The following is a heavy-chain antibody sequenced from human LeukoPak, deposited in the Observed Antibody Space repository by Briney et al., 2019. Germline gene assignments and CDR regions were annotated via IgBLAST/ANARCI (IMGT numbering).Heavy chain of an antibody. Sequence: GGSLRLSCAASGFSFSSYGMHWVRQAPGKGLEWVALIWYDGSKTNYVDSVMGRFTISRDSSKNTLYLQMDNLRVEDTVVYFCAKDLSYGSLWFDPWGQGTLVTVSS. CDR3: AKDLSYGSLWFDP. V-gene: IGHV3-33*06. CDR1: GFSFSSYG. CDR2: IWYDGSKT. D-gene: IGHD3-10*01. J-gene: IGHJ5*02.